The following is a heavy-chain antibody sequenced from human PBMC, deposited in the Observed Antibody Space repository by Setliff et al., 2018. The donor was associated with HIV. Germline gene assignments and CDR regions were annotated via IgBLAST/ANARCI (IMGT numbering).Heavy chain of an antibody. J-gene: IGHJ6*04. CDR1: GGTFSGYA. D-gene: IGHD3-10*01. V-gene: IGHV1-69*04. CDR3: ARDLLSGYYYGSGSYWDV. CDR2: IIPNVGVV. Sequence: SVKVSCKASGGTFSGYAINWVRQAPGQGLEWLGNIIPNVGVVYYAQRFQGRVTITTVQSTSTAYLELSSLRSDDTAVYYCARDLLSGYYYGSGSYWDVWGKGTTVTAPQ.